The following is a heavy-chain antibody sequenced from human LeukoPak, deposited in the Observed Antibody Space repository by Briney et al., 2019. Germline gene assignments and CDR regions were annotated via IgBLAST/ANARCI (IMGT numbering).Heavy chain of an antibody. V-gene: IGHV3-30*18. D-gene: IGHD7-27*01. CDR3: AKERLTGDFDY. Sequence: GGSLRLSCAASGFTFSSYGMHWVRQAPGKGLEWVAVISYDGSNKYYADSVKGRFTISRDNSKNTLYLQMNGLRAEDTAVYYCAKERLTGDFDYWGQGTLVTVSS. J-gene: IGHJ4*02. CDR1: GFTFSSYG. CDR2: ISYDGSNK.